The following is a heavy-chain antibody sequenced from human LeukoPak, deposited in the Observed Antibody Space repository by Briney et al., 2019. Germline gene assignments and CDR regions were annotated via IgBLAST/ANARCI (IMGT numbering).Heavy chain of an antibody. CDR2: ISWNSGSI. V-gene: IGHV3-9*01. CDR1: GFTFDDYA. Sequence: GGSLRLSCAASGFTFDDYAMHWVRQAPGKGLEWVSGISWNSGSIGYADSVKGRFTISRDNAKNSLYLQMNSLRAEDTALYYCAKAGGSIVGASTSLYYFDYWGQGTLVTVSS. CDR3: AKAGGSIVGASTSLYYFDY. D-gene: IGHD1-26*01. J-gene: IGHJ4*02.